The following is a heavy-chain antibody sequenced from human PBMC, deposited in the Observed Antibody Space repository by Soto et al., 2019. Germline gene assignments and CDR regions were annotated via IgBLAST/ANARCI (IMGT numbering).Heavy chain of an antibody. CDR1: GFTFSSYA. CDR2: ISGSGGST. Sequence: PGGSLRLSCAASGFTFSSYAMSWVRQAPGKGLEWVSAISGSGGSTYYADSVKGRFTISRDNSKNTLYLQMNSLRAEDTAVYYCAKPVGSYIIVNWFDPWGQGTLVTVSS. V-gene: IGHV3-23*01. J-gene: IGHJ5*02. CDR3: AKPVGSYIIVNWFDP. D-gene: IGHD1-26*01.